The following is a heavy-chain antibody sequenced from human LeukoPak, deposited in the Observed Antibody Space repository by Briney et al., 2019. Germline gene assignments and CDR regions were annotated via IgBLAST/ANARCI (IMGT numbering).Heavy chain of an antibody. D-gene: IGHD1-26*01. Sequence: GASVKVSCKASGYTFTGYYMQWVRQAPGQGLEWMGWISPYSGGTIYAQKFQGRVTMTRDTSISTAYMELSSLRSDDTAVYYCARDPRGSVDSSSYFDYWGQGTLVTVSS. CDR1: GYTFTGYY. J-gene: IGHJ4*02. V-gene: IGHV1-2*02. CDR3: ARDPRGSVDSSSYFDY. CDR2: ISPYSGGT.